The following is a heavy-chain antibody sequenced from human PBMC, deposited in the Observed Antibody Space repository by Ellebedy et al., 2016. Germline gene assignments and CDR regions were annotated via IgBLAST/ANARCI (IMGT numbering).Heavy chain of an antibody. V-gene: IGHV1-46*01. CDR3: ARENGGSYFDY. D-gene: IGHD1-26*01. J-gene: IGHJ4*02. CDR2: INPSGGST. CDR1: GYTFTSYY. Sequence: ASVKVSCKESGYTFTSYYMHWVRQAPGQGLAWMGIINPSGGSTRYAQKFQGRVTMTRDPSTSTVYMELSSLRSEDTAVYYWARENGGSYFDYWGQGTLVTVSS.